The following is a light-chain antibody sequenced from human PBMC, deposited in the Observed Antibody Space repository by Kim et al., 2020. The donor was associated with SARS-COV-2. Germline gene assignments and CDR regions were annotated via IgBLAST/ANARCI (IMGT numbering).Light chain of an antibody. V-gene: IGLV3-1*01. CDR2: HDS. J-gene: IGLJ2*01. Sequence: SVSSGQTASITCSGDKLGDRYVCWYQQKPGQSPVMVIYHDSKRPSGIPERFSGSNSGKTATLTISGTQAMDEADYYCQAWEKTTVVFGGGTKVNVL. CDR1: KLGDRY. CDR3: QAWEKTTVV.